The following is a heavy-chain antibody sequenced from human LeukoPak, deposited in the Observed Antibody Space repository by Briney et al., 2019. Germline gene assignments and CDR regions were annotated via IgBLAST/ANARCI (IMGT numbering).Heavy chain of an antibody. J-gene: IGHJ4*02. CDR2: IYYSGST. D-gene: IGHD3-22*01. Sequence: PSETLSLTCTVSGGSISTYYWSWIRQPPGKGLEWIGHIYYSGSTHYNPSLKSRVTIAVDTSKNHFSLKLSSVTAADTAVYYCTRNYDSSGYTTFGYWGRGTLVTVSS. V-gene: IGHV4-59*01. CDR3: TRNYDSSGYTTFGY. CDR1: GGSISTYY.